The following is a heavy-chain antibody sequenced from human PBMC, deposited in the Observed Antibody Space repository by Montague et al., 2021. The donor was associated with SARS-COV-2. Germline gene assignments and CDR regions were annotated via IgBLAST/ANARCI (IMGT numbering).Heavy chain of an antibody. CDR2: IRGNGGST. J-gene: IGHJ4*02. Sequence: SLRLSCAASGFTFSSYAMSWVRQAPEKGLEWVSGIRGNGGSTYYADSVKGRFTISRDNPKNTLYLQMNSLRAEDTAVYYCARLDIMTAYPYEYWGQGTLVTVSS. D-gene: IGHD3-9*01. CDR1: GFTFSSYA. CDR3: ARLDIMTAYPYEY. V-gene: IGHV3-23*01.